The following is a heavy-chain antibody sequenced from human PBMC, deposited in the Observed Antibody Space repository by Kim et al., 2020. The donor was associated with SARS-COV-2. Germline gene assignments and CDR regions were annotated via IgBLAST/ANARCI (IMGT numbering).Heavy chain of an antibody. J-gene: IGHJ6*02. D-gene: IGHD2-15*01. Sequence: SETLSLTCTVSGGSISSGGYYWSWIRQHPGKGLEWIGYIYYSGSTYYNPSLKSRVTISVDTSKNPFSLKLSSVTAADTAVYYCARGTGYCSGGSCYSQSYGGMNVWGQGTTVTVSS. V-gene: IGHV4-31*03. CDR3: ARGTGYCSGGSCYSQSYGGMNV. CDR2: IYYSGST. CDR1: GGSISSGGYY.